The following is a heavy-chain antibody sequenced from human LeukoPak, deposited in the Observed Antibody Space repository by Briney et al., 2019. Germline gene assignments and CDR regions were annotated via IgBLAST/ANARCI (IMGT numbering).Heavy chain of an antibody. CDR2: ISGSGGST. CDR3: AKTSFGNYYDSYDY. Sequence: GGSLRLSCAASGFTFSSYAMSWVRQAPGKGLEWVSAISGSGGSTYYADSVKGRFTISRDNSKNTLYVQLNNLRAEDTAVYYCAKTSFGNYYDSYDYWGQGTLVTVSS. D-gene: IGHD3-22*01. CDR1: GFTFSSYA. V-gene: IGHV3-23*01. J-gene: IGHJ4*02.